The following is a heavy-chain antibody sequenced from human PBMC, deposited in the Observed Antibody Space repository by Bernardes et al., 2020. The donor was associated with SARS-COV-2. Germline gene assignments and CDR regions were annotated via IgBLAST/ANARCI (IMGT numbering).Heavy chain of an antibody. CDR3: ARGRWYGDARRYPPPRGYWYFDL. CDR2: INHSGST. J-gene: IGHJ2*01. CDR1: GGSFSGYY. D-gene: IGHD4-17*01. V-gene: IGHV4-34*01. Sequence: SETLSLTCAVYGGSFSGYYWSWIRQPPGKGLEWIGEINHSGSTNYNPSLKSRVTISVDTSKNQFSLKLSSVTAADTAVYYCARGRWYGDARRYPPPRGYWYFDLWGRGTLVTVSS.